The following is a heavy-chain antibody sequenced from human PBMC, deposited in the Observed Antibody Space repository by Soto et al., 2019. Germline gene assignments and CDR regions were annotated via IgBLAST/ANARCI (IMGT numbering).Heavy chain of an antibody. CDR1: KLTFSTYW. CDR2: IKSDGSGT. Sequence: EVQLVESGGGLVQPGGSLRLSCAASKLTFSTYWMHWVRQAPGKGLVWVSRIKSDGSGTSYADSVKGRFTISRDNAKNTLYLQMNSLRAEDTAVYYCAKGTGLLDWFTDAFDIWGQGTMVTVSS. CDR3: AKGTGLLDWFTDAFDI. J-gene: IGHJ3*02. D-gene: IGHD3-3*01. V-gene: IGHV3-74*01.